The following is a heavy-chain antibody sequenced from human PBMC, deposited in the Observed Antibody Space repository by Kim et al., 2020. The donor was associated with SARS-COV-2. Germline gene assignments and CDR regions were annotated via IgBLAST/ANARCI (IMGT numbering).Heavy chain of an antibody. Sequence: YSRSTNYSPSLKSRVTISVDTSKNQYSLKLSSVTAADTAVYYCARGCDYWGQGTLVTVSS. CDR2: YSRST. V-gene: IGHV4-59*09. J-gene: IGHJ4*02. CDR3: ARGCDY.